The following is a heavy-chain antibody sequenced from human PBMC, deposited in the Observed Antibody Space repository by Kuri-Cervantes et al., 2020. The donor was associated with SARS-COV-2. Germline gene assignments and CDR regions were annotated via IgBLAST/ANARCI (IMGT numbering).Heavy chain of an antibody. Sequence: SQTLSLTCAVSGGSISSGGYSWSWIRQPPGKGLEWIGYIYHSGSTYYNPSLKSRVTISVDKSKNQFSLKLSSVTAADTAVVINFWSWNYGMDVWGQGTTVTVSS. D-gene: IGHD3-3*01. CDR1: GGSISSGGYS. CDR3: FWSWNYGMDV. CDR2: IYHSGST. V-gene: IGHV4-30-2*01. J-gene: IGHJ6*02.